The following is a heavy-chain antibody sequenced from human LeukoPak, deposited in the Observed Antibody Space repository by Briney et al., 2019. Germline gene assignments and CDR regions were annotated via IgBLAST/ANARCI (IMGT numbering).Heavy chain of an antibody. CDR1: GFTFSSCS. CDR3: ARGRATGRSGGDY. J-gene: IGHJ4*02. V-gene: IGHV3-48*02. Sequence: PGGSLRLSCAASGFTFSSCSMNWVRQAPGKGLEWVSYISSGSSSIYYADPVKGRFTISRDNAENSLYLQMNSLRDEDTAVYYCARGRATGRSGGDYWGQGTLVTVSS. D-gene: IGHD3-9*01. CDR2: ISSGSSSI.